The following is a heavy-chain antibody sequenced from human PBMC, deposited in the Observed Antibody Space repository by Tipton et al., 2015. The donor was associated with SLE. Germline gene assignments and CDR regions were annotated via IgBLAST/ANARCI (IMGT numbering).Heavy chain of an antibody. CDR3: ARDAYCSDGGCYSDY. D-gene: IGHD2-15*01. Sequence: SLRLSCEASGFKFEDYGMSWVRQAPGQGLEWVSGSNWNGGNLRYAASVKGRFTISRDNAKGSLYLQMNSLTDEDTAFYYCARDAYCSDGGCYSDYWGRGTLVAVSS. J-gene: IGHJ4*02. CDR1: GFKFEDYG. V-gene: IGHV3-20*04. CDR2: SNWNGGNL.